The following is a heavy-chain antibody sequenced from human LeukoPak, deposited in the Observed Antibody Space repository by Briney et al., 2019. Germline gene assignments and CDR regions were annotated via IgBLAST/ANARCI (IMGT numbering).Heavy chain of an antibody. V-gene: IGHV4-34*01. D-gene: IGHD1-20*01. CDR2: INHSGST. CDR3: ARSLRYNWNHNYYYYYYMDV. Sequence: PSETLSLTCAVYGGSFSGYYWSWIRQPPGKGLEWIGEINHSGSTNYNPSLKSRVTISVDTSKNQFSLKLSSVTAADTAVYYCARSLRYNWNHNYYYYYYMDVWGKGTTVTVSS. CDR1: GGSFSGYY. J-gene: IGHJ6*03.